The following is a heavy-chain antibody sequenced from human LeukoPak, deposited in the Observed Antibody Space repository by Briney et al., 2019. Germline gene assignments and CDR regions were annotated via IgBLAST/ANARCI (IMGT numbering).Heavy chain of an antibody. CDR3: ARINCSSTSCTIDY. Sequence: PSETLSLTCTVSGGSISSYYWSWIRQPPGKGLEWIGYIYYSGGTNYNPSLKSRVTISVDTSKNQFSLKLSSVTAADTAVYYCARINCSSTSCTIDYWGQGTLVTVPS. D-gene: IGHD2-2*01. J-gene: IGHJ4*02. CDR1: GGSISSYY. CDR2: IYYSGGT. V-gene: IGHV4-59*01.